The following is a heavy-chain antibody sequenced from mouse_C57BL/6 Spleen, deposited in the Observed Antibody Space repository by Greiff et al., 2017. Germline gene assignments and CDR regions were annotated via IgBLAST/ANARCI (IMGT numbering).Heavy chain of an antibody. CDR3: ARNPTGYFDY. V-gene: IGHV1-54*01. Sequence: QVQLQQSGAELVRPGTSVKVSCKASGYAFTNYLIEWVKQRPGQGLEWIGVINPGSGGTNYNEKFKGKATLTADKSSSTAYMQLSSLTSEDSAVYFCARNPTGYFDYWGQGTTLTVSS. CDR2: INPGSGGT. J-gene: IGHJ2*01. CDR1: GYAFTNYL.